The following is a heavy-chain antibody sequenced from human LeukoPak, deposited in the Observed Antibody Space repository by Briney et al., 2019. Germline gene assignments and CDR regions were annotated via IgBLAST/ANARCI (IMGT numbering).Heavy chain of an antibody. CDR2: IYYSGST. CDR3: AREGERCSSTSCYAGFFDY. V-gene: IGHV4-31*03. D-gene: IGHD2-2*01. CDR1: GGSISSGGYY. J-gene: IGHJ4*02. Sequence: SATLSLTCTVSGGSISSGGYYWSWIRQHPGKGLEWIGYIYYSGSTYYNPSLKSRVTISVDTSKNQFSLKLSSVTAADTAVYYCAREGERCSSTSCYAGFFDYWGQGTLVTVSS.